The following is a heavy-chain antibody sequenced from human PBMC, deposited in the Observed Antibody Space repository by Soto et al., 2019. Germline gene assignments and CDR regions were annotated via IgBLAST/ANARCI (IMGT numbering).Heavy chain of an antibody. CDR1: GFTFSDYY. D-gene: IGHD5-18*01. J-gene: IGHJ6*02. CDR3: ARATDLPPFGYSYGYYYYYGMDV. Sequence: QVQLVESGGGLVKPGGSLRLSCAASGFTFSDYYMSWIRQAPGKGLEWVSYISSSSSYTNYADSVKGRFTISRDNAKNSLYRQMNSLRAEDTAVYYCARATDLPPFGYSYGYYYYYGMDVWGQGTTVTVSS. CDR2: ISSSSSYT. V-gene: IGHV3-11*06.